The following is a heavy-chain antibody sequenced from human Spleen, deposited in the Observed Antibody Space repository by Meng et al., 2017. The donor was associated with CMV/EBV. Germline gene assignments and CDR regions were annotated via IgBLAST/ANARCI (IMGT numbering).Heavy chain of an antibody. CDR3: AKDRDNNFRRGYWRGSNDNWFDP. CDR2: IRYDGSNR. J-gene: IGHJ5*02. CDR1: GLTFSSYG. Sequence: GESLKISCAASGLTFSSYGMHWVRQAPGKGLEWVASIRYDGSNRYYADSVKGRFTISKDNSKKTMYLQMDSLGADDTAVYYCAKDRDNNFRRGYWRGSNDNWFDPWGQGTLVTVSS. V-gene: IGHV3-30*02. D-gene: IGHD3-3*01.